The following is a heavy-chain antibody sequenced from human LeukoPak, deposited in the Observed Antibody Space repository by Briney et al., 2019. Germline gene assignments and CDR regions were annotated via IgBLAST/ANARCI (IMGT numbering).Heavy chain of an antibody. CDR1: GGSISSYY. Sequence: SETLSLTCTVSGGSISSYYWSWIRQPPGKGLEWIGYIYYSGSTNYNPSLKSRVTISVDTSKNQFSLKLSPVTAADTAVYYCATTPPRYDILTGSSFDYWGQGTLVTVSS. CDR2: IYYSGST. V-gene: IGHV4-59*08. J-gene: IGHJ4*02. D-gene: IGHD3-9*01. CDR3: ATTPPRYDILTGSSFDY.